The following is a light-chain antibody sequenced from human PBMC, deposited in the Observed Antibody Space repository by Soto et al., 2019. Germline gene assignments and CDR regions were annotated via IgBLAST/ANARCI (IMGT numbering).Light chain of an antibody. Sequence: DIQMTQSPSTLSASVGDRVTITCRASQSLSIWLAWYQQKPGKAPKLLIYDASSLESGVPSRFSGSGSGTEFTLPISGLQPDCFATCCCQLYKTYSIYTFGQGTKLEIK. V-gene: IGKV1-5*01. CDR2: DAS. CDR3: QLYKTYSIYT. CDR1: QSLSIW. J-gene: IGKJ2*01.